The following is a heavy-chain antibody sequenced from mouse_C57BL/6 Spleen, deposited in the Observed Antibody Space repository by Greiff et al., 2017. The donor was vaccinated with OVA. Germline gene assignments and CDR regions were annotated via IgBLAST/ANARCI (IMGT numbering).Heavy chain of an antibody. Sequence: EVQRVESGEGLVKPGGSLKLSCAASGFTFSSYAMSWVRQTPEKRLEWVAYISSGGDYIYYADTVKGRFTISRDNARNTLYLQMSSLKSEDTAMYYCTRESSGTGYFDVWGTGTTVTVSS. CDR1: GFTFSSYA. CDR2: ISSGGDYI. J-gene: IGHJ1*03. CDR3: TRESSGTGYFDV. D-gene: IGHD3-3*01. V-gene: IGHV5-9-1*02.